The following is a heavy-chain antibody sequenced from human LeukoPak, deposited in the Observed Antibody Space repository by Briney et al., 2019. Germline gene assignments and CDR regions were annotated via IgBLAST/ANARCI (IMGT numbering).Heavy chain of an antibody. CDR1: GFTFSSYA. V-gene: IGHV3-30-3*01. D-gene: IGHD3-3*01. J-gene: IGHJ4*02. CDR3: ARGRVRFLEWPPFDY. CDR2: ISYDGSNK. Sequence: GGSLRLSCAASGFTFSSYAMHWVRQAPGKGLEWVAVISYDGSNKYYADSVKGRFTISRDNSKNTLYLQMNSLRAEDTAVYYCARGRVRFLEWPPFDYWGQGTLVSVSS.